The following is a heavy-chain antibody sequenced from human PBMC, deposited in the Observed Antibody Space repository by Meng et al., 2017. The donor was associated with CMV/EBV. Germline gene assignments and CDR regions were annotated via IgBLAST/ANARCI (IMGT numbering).Heavy chain of an antibody. Sequence: GGSLRLSCAASGFTFSSYAMSWVRQAPGKGLEWVSATSGSGGSTYYADSVKGRFTISRDNSKNTLYLQMNSLRAEDTAVYYCAKWFWSGDDYYGMDVWGQGTTVTVSS. CDR1: GFTFSSYA. J-gene: IGHJ6*02. D-gene: IGHD3-3*01. CDR2: TSGSGGST. V-gene: IGHV3-23*01. CDR3: AKWFWSGDDYYGMDV.